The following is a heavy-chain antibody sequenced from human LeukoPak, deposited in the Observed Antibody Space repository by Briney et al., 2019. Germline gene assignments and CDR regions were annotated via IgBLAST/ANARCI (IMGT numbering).Heavy chain of an antibody. Sequence: SETLSLTCTISGGSIGGDHWSWVRQAPGEGLEWIGYISYTGSTSYNPSLRSRVTISLNTPENQFSLRLTSVTAADTAVYYCARAVTGTSLVDFWGQGALVAVSS. J-gene: IGHJ4*02. D-gene: IGHD6-19*01. V-gene: IGHV4-59*08. CDR2: ISYTGST. CDR1: GGSIGGDH. CDR3: ARAVTGTSLVDF.